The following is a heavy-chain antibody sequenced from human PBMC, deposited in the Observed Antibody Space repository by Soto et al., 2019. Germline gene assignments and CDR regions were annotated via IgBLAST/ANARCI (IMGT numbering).Heavy chain of an antibody. CDR1: GGSISSGGYY. V-gene: IGHV4-31*03. Sequence: QVQLQESGPGLVKPSQTLSLTCTVSGGSISSGGYYWSWIRQHPGKGLEWIGYIYYSGSTYYNPSLKSRVTISVDSPKNQFSLKLSSVTAADTAVYYCARVSDILTGNPMDVWGQGTTVTVSS. CDR2: IYYSGST. CDR3: ARVSDILTGNPMDV. J-gene: IGHJ6*02. D-gene: IGHD3-9*01.